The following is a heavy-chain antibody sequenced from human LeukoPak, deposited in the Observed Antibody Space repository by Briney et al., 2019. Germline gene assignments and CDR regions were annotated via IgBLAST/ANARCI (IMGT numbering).Heavy chain of an antibody. CDR2: IYYSGST. D-gene: IGHD3-3*01. CDR3: ARARTYYDFWSGYSHFDY. Sequence: SHTLSLTCTVSGGSISSDDYYWSWIRQPPGKGLEWIGYIYYSGSTYYNPSLKSRVTISVDTSKNQFSLKLSSVTAADTAVYYCARARTYYDFWSGYSHFDYWGQGTLVTVSS. J-gene: IGHJ4*02. CDR1: GGSISSDDYY. V-gene: IGHV4-30-4*01.